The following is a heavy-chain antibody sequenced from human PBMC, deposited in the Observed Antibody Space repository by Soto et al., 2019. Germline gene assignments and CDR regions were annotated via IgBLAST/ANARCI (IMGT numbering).Heavy chain of an antibody. CDR2: IYWHDDK. Sequence: HITLKESGPTLVRPTQTLKLTCTYSGFSLNTRGLGVGWIRQPPGKALEWLALIYWHDDKRYSPSLKDRLTITKDTSKNQVVLTMTNMDPVDTATYYCAHRPSGWYLFDYWGQGTLVTVSS. CDR3: AHRPSGWYLFDY. D-gene: IGHD6-19*01. J-gene: IGHJ4*02. CDR1: GFSLNTRGLG. V-gene: IGHV2-5*01.